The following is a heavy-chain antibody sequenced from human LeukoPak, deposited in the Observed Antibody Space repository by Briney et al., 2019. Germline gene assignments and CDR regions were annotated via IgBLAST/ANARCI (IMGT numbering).Heavy chain of an antibody. D-gene: IGHD1-26*01. CDR1: GFTFSSFA. CDR3: VKDRIGTYSFDY. CDR2: VRTNGGSP. J-gene: IGHJ4*02. Sequence: PGGSLRLSCSASGFTFSSFAMHWVRQAPGKGLDYVSTVRTNGGSPRYADSVKGRFTSSRDDSKNSVFLQMSSLRAEDTGIYYCVKDRIGTYSFDYWGQGTPVTLSS. V-gene: IGHV3-64D*09.